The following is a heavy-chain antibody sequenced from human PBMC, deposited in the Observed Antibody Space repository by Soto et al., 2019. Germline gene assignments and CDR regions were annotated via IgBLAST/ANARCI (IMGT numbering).Heavy chain of an antibody. Sequence: GGSLRLSCAASGFTFSSYGMHWVRQAPGKGLEWVAVIWYDGSNKYYADSVKGRFTISRDNSKNTLYPQMNSLRAEDTAVYYCARGSSSWYRYPYYYYMDVWGKGTTVTVSS. CDR2: IWYDGSNK. D-gene: IGHD6-13*01. J-gene: IGHJ6*03. CDR3: ARGSSSWYRYPYYYYMDV. V-gene: IGHV3-33*01. CDR1: GFTFSSYG.